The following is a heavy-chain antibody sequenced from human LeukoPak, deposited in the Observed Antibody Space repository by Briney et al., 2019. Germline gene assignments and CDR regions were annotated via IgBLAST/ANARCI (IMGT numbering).Heavy chain of an antibody. D-gene: IGHD1-14*01. J-gene: IGHJ3*01. CDR2: IYTGGYT. Sequence: GSLRLPCTASKFSVSNYYMSWVRQAPGKGLEWVSVIYTGGYTYYADAVQGRFTISRDLSQNTVFLHMNSLRAEDTALYYCARDHNDLDAFDVWGQGTMVTVSS. V-gene: IGHV3-66*02. CDR1: KFSVSNYY. CDR3: ARDHNDLDAFDV.